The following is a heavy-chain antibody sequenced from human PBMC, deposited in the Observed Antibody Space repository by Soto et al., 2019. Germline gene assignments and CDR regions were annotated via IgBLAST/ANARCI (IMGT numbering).Heavy chain of an antibody. CDR3: AREVAARPGAFDI. CDR2: IYFTGIT. Sequence: PSETLSLTCSVSGGYITAYYWSCIRQPPGKGLEWIGYIYFTGITTYSPSLKSRVTISLDTPKNQFSLKLSSVTAADTAVYYCAREVAARPGAFDIWGQGTMVTVSS. J-gene: IGHJ3*02. V-gene: IGHV4-4*08. D-gene: IGHD6-6*01. CDR1: GGYITAYY.